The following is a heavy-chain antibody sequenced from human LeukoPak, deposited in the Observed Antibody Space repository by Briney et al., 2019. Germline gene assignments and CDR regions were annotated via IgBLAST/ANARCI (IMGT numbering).Heavy chain of an antibody. CDR3: ARGAGGGEFDY. V-gene: IGHV4-59*12. CDR2: IYYSGST. D-gene: IGHD3-16*01. CDR1: GGSISSYY. J-gene: IGHJ4*02. Sequence: SETLSLTCTVSGGSISSYYWSWIRQPPGKGLEWIGYIYYSGSTNYNPSLKSRVTISVDTSKNQFSLKLSSVTAADTAVYYCARGAGGGEFDYWGQGTLVTVSS.